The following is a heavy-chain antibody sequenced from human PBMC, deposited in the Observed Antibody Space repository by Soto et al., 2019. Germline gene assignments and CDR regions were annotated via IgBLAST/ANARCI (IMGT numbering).Heavy chain of an antibody. CDR1: GFTFSSYA. CDR2: ISYDGSNK. J-gene: IGHJ4*02. D-gene: IGHD2-2*01. Sequence: GGSLRLSCAASGFTFSSYAMHWVRQAPGKGLEWVAVISYDGSNKYYADSVKGRFTISRDNSKNTLYLQMNSLRAEDTAVYYCARGYCSSTSCYYIFDYWGQGTLVTVSS. V-gene: IGHV3-30-3*01. CDR3: ARGYCSSTSCYYIFDY.